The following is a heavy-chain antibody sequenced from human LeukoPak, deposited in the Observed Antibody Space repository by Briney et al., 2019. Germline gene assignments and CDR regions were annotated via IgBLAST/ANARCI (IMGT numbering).Heavy chain of an antibody. J-gene: IGHJ4*02. CDR3: AKEGVDCTNGVCYRWIGFDY. V-gene: IGHV3-30-3*01. D-gene: IGHD2-8*01. CDR1: GFTFSSYA. Sequence: GGSLRLSCAASGFTFSSYAMHWVRQAPGKGLEWVAVISYDGSNKYYADSVKGRFTISRDNSKNTLYLQMNSLRAEDTAVYYCAKEGVDCTNGVCYRWIGFDYWGQGTLVTVSS. CDR2: ISYDGSNK.